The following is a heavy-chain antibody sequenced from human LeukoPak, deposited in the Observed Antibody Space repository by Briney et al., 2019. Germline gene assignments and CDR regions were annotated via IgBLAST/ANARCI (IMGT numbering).Heavy chain of an antibody. J-gene: IGHJ4*02. CDR1: GFTFTGYS. V-gene: IGHV3-48*02. Sequence: GGSLRLSCAASGFTFTGYSMNGFRQAPGKGLEWVSYVSRDSSNIYYADSVKGRFTISRDNAKDSLYLQMNSLRDDDTALYYCARESFWGSSGKGFDSWGQGTLVTVSS. CDR2: VSRDSSNI. D-gene: IGHD7-27*01. CDR3: ARESFWGSSGKGFDS.